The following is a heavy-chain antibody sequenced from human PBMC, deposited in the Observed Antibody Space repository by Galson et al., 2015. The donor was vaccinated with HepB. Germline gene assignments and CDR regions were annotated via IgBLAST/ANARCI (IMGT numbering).Heavy chain of an antibody. J-gene: IGHJ4*02. CDR1: GGSISSSSYY. CDR2: IYYSGST. CDR3: ARHGGGYSSSPFDY. Sequence: SETLSLTCTVSGGSISSSSYYWGWIRQPPGKGLEWIGSIYYSGSTYYNPSLKSRVTISVDTSKNQFSLKLSSVTAADTAVYYCARHGGGYSSSPFDYWGQGTLVTVSS. V-gene: IGHV4-39*01. D-gene: IGHD6-13*01.